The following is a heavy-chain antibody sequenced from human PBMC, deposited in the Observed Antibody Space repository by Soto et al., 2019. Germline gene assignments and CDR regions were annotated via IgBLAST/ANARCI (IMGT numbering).Heavy chain of an antibody. CDR1: GGSISSSSYY. CDR2: IYYSGST. D-gene: IGHD3-22*01. V-gene: IGHV4-39*01. Sequence: SETLSLTCTVAGGSISSSSYYWGWIRQPPGKGLEWIGSIYYSGSTYYNPSLKSRVTIAVDTSKNQFSLKLSSVTAADTAVYYCARHAYYYDSWGQGTLVTVSS. CDR3: ARHAYYYDS. J-gene: IGHJ4*02.